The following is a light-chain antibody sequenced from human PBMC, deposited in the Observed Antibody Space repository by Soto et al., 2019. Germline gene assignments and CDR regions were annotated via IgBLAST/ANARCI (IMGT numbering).Light chain of an antibody. Sequence: EIVLTQSPGTQSLSPGQRATLSCRASQSVSSGYLAWYQLRPGQAPRLLIYGASSRATGIPDRFSGSGSGTDFTLTISRLEPEDFAVYYCQQYGSSPDTFGQGTKLEIK. CDR3: QQYGSSPDT. J-gene: IGKJ2*01. CDR2: GAS. V-gene: IGKV3-20*01. CDR1: QSVSSGY.